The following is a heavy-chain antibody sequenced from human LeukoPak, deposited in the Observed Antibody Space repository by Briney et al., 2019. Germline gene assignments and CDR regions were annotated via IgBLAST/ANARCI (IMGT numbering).Heavy chain of an antibody. CDR1: GFTFSSYS. CDR3: GVYIAAAQYAY. V-gene: IGHV4-59*01. CDR2: IYYSGTT. J-gene: IGHJ4*02. Sequence: GSLRLSCVASGFTFSSYSMNWVRQPPGKGLEWVGYIYYSGTTKYNPSLKSRVSISVDTSKNQFSLKLSSVTAADTAVYARGVYIAAAQYAYWGQGTLVTVSS. D-gene: IGHD6-13*01.